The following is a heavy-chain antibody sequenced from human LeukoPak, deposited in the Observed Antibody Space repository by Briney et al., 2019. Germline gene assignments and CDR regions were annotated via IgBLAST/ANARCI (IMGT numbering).Heavy chain of an antibody. J-gene: IGHJ4*02. V-gene: IGHV4-34*01. Sequence: SETLSLTCAVYGGSFSGYYWSWIRQPPGKGLEWIGEINHSGSTNYNPSLKSRVTISVDTSENQFSLKLSSVTAADTAVYYCARGVCSGGSCLDYWGQGTLVTVSS. CDR2: INHSGST. D-gene: IGHD2-15*01. CDR1: GGSFSGYY. CDR3: ARGVCSGGSCLDY.